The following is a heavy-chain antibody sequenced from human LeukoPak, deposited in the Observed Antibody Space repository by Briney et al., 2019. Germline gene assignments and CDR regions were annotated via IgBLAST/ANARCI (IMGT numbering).Heavy chain of an antibody. CDR3: ARARDSSGYYYVPYYFDY. J-gene: IGHJ4*02. D-gene: IGHD3-22*01. CDR1: GGSISSSSYY. Sequence: SETLSLTCTVSGGSISSSSYYWSWIRQPPGKGLEWIGYIYYSGSTNYNPSLKSRVTISVDTSKNQFSLKLSSVTAADTAVYYCARARDSSGYYYVPYYFDYWGQGTLVTVSS. CDR2: IYYSGST. V-gene: IGHV4-61*01.